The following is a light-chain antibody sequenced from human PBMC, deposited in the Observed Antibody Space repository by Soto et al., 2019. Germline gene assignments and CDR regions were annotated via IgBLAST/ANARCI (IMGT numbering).Light chain of an antibody. V-gene: IGKV3-15*01. CDR1: QDISSN. CDR3: QQYGSSPLAT. J-gene: IGKJ3*01. Sequence: EIVMTQSPATLSVTLGERATLSCRASQDISSNLAWYQQKPGQAPRLLIYDASTRATGIPARFSGSGSETEFTLTISSLQSEDFAVYYCQQYGSSPLATFGPGTKVDIK. CDR2: DAS.